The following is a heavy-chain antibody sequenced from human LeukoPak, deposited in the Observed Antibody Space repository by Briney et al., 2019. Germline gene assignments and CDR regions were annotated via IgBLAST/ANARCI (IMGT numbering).Heavy chain of an antibody. CDR2: IYYSGNT. V-gene: IGHV4-59*01. Sequence: PSETLSLTCTVSGGSISSYYWNWIRQPPGKGLEWIAYIYYSGNTNYNPSLKSRVTISVDTSKNQFSLKLSSVTAADTAVYYCARVTGYMTEDYFDYWGQGTLITVSS. D-gene: IGHD6-13*01. J-gene: IGHJ4*02. CDR1: GGSISSYY. CDR3: ARVTGYMTEDYFDY.